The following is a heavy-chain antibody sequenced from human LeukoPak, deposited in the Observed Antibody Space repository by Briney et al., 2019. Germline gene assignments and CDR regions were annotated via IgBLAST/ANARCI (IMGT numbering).Heavy chain of an antibody. D-gene: IGHD1-26*01. CDR1: GFTFSSYA. J-gene: IGHJ4*02. V-gene: IGHV3-23*01. CDR3: AKEGVGGSYFDY. Sequence: GGSLRLSCAASGFTFSSYAMSWVRQAPGKGLEWVSAISGSGGSTYYADSVKGRFTISRDNSKNSLYLQMNSLRAEDTALYYCAKEGVGGSYFDYWGQGTLVTVSS. CDR2: ISGSGGST.